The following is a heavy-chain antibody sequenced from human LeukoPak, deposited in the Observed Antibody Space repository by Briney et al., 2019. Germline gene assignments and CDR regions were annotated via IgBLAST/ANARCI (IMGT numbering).Heavy chain of an antibody. CDR2: ISGRSSII. V-gene: IGHV3-48*01. Sequence: GGSLRLSCAASGFTFSSYSMNWVRQAPGEGLEWVSYISGRSSIIYYANSVKGRFTISRDNAKNSLYLQLNSLRAEDTAVYYCARADSAYYYAQDYWGQGTLVTVSS. CDR1: GFTFSSYS. J-gene: IGHJ4*02. CDR3: ARADSAYYYAQDY. D-gene: IGHD3-22*01.